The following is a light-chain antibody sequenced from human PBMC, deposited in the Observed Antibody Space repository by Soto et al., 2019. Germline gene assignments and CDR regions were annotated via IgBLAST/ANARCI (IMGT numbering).Light chain of an antibody. J-gene: IGKJ5*01. CDR2: DTS. CDR1: QTISRW. CDR3: HSRA. Sequence: DIQLTQTPSTLCAAGGDEFTITCRASQTISRWLAWYQQKPGRAPKLLIYDTSTLESGVPSRFSGSGSETEFTLTISRLQPDDFATYFCHSRAFGQGTRLEIK. V-gene: IGKV1-5*01.